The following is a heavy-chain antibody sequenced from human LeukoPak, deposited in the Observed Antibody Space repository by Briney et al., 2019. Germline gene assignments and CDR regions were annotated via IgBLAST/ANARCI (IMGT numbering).Heavy chain of an antibody. J-gene: IGHJ4*02. V-gene: IGHV3-23*01. CDR1: GFTFSSYT. Sequence: GGSLRLSCAASGFTFSSYTMGWVRQAPGKGLEWVSGINDSGGNTYYARSVKGRFTISRDNSKNTVYLQMNSLRAEDTAVYYCAEERRDGYPDLDYWGQGTLVTVSS. CDR2: INDSGGNT. CDR3: AEERRDGYPDLDY. D-gene: IGHD6-25*01.